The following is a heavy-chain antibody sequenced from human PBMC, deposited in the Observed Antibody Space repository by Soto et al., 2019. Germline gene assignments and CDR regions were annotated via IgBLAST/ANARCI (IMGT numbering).Heavy chain of an antibody. CDR1: VGSISSDHYH. CDR3: GREDHGGDRDYYGLDV. V-gene: IGHV4-30-4*01. CDR2: IHYSGSV. Sequence: QVQLQESGPGLVRPSQTLSLTCTVSVGSISSDHYHWTWIRQTPGKVLEWIGYIHYSGSVYYNPSLQSLVNMSVDTYKNLFSLKLSSVTAADTAVYFCGREDHGGDRDYYGLDVCGQGTTVTVSS. D-gene: IGHD4-17*01. J-gene: IGHJ6*02.